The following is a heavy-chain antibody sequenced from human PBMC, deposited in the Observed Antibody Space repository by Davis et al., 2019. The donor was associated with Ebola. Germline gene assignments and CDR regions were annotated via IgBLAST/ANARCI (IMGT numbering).Heavy chain of an antibody. V-gene: IGHV3-23*01. CDR2: IAGSGGTT. J-gene: IGHJ4*02. D-gene: IGHD3-22*01. CDR1: GFTFSSYS. CDR3: ARVRWTSGYYFDY. Sequence: GESLKISCAASGFTFSSYSMNWVRQAPGKGLEWVSTIAGSGGTTYYADSVRGRFSIYRDNSRDTVYLQMNSPTADDTAVYYCARVRWTSGYYFDYWGQGTLVTVSS.